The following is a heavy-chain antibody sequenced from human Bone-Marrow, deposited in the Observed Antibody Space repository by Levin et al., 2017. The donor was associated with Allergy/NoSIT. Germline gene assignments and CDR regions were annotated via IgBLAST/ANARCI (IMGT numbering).Heavy chain of an antibody. CDR2: ISSDGSNE. V-gene: IGHV3-30*19. CDR1: GFTFSAFG. J-gene: IGHJ4*02. CDR3: AREKVTMVVEIIESYFDY. Sequence: PGGSLRLSCAASGFTFSAFGMHWVRQAPGRVLEWVAVISSDGSNEYYADSVKGRFTISRDNSKNTLYLQMNSLRGEDTAVYYCAREKVTMVVEIIESYFDYWGQGTLVTVSS. D-gene: IGHD2-15*01.